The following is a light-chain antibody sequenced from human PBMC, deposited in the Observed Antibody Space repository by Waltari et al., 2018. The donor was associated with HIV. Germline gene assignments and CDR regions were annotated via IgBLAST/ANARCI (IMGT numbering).Light chain of an antibody. V-gene: IGKV1-27*01. CDR1: QDISDY. CDR2: AAS. J-gene: IGKJ4*01. CDR3: QQLDSYVQIT. Sequence: DIQMTQSPSSLSASVGDRVTFTCRASQDISDYLAWYQQKPGKVPKLLIYAASTLQSGVPSRFSGSGSGTDFTLIISSLQPEDFATYYCQQLDSYVQITFGGGTKVEIK.